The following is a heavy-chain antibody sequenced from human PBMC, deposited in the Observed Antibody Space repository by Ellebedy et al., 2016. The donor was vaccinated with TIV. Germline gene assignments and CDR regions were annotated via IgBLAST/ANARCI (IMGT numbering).Heavy chain of an antibody. CDR1: GGTFSNYA. D-gene: IGHD1-26*01. CDR3: ASSETYTPTYFAS. Sequence: ASVKVSCKASGGTFSNYAVSWVRQAPGQGLEWMGGILAVFGTTNYAEKFQGRVTITADESASTAYMELSSLRSEDSAFYYCASSETYTPTYFASWGQGTLVTVSS. CDR2: ILAVFGTT. J-gene: IGHJ4*02. V-gene: IGHV1-69*13.